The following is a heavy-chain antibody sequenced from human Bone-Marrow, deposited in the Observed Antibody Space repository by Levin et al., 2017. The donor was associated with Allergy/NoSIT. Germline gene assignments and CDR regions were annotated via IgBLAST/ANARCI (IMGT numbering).Heavy chain of an antibody. CDR3: ARAPLAPSANEY. V-gene: IGHV1-18*01. J-gene: IGHJ4*02. D-gene: IGHD4/OR15-4a*01. CDR1: GYTFFSYG. Sequence: GGSLRLSCKASGYTFFSYGITWVRQAPGQGLEWMGWISAYNGYTNYAQKFQDRITMTTDTSTSTAYVELRSLRSDDTAVYFCARAPLAPSANEYWGQGTLVTVSS. CDR2: ISAYNGYT.